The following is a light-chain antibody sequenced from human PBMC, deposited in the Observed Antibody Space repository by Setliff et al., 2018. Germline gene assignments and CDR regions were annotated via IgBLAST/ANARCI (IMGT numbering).Light chain of an antibody. CDR1: SSNIGNDY. CDR3: ATWDHSLRGVV. Sequence: QSVLAQPPSVSAAPRQKVTISCSGSSSNIGNDYVSWYHQLPGTAPKLLIYDDNKRPSGVPDRFSGSKSGASATLGITGLQTGDEADYYCATWDHSLRGVVFGGGTKVTVL. CDR2: DDN. V-gene: IGLV1-51*01. J-gene: IGLJ2*01.